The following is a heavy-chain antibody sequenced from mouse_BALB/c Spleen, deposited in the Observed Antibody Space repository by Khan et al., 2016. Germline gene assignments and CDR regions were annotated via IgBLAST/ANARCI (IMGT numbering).Heavy chain of an antibody. J-gene: IGHJ3*01. CDR3: APGLYYDYDGFAC. V-gene: IGHV1S29*02. CDR1: GYTFTEYN. Sequence: EVQLQESGPELVKPGASVRISCKASGYTFTEYNMHRVKQSHGKSLEWIGYVYPYNGNTVYNQKFRSKATLTVDNSSSTAYMELRSLTSDDSAVYYCAPGLYYDYDGFACWGQGTLVTVSA. D-gene: IGHD2-4*01. CDR2: VYPYNGNT.